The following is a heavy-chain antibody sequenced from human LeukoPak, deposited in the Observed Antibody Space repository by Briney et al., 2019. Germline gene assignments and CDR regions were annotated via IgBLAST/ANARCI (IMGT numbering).Heavy chain of an antibody. D-gene: IGHD3-10*01. J-gene: IGHJ6*02. Sequence: GSSVKVSCKASGGTFSSYAISWVRQAPGQGLEWMGGIIPIFGTANYAQRFQGRVTITADESTSTAYMELSSLRSEDTAVYYCARAGSALWFGEFLYYYYGMDVWGQGTTVTVSS. CDR1: GGTFSSYA. V-gene: IGHV1-69*01. CDR3: ARAGSALWFGEFLYYYYGMDV. CDR2: IIPIFGTA.